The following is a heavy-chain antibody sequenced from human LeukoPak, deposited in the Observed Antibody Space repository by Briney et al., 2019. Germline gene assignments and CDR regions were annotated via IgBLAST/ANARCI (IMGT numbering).Heavy chain of an antibody. J-gene: IGHJ4*02. CDR3: AKDIEGDLGYFDY. V-gene: IGHV3-43*01. CDR2: ISWDGGST. D-gene: IGHD3-16*01. CDR1: GFTFDDYT. Sequence: GGSLRLSCAASGFTFDDYTMHWVRQAPGKGLEWVSLISWDGGSTYYADSVKGRFTISRDNSKNSLYLQMNSLRTEDTALYYCAKDIEGDLGYFDYWGQGTLVTVSS.